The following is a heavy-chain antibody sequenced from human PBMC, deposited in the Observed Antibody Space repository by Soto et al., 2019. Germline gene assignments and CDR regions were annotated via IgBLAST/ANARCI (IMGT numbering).Heavy chain of an antibody. CDR2: ISNDGSHF. D-gene: IGHD3-10*01. CDR1: GLNLTTFG. Sequence: GGSLRLSCVGSGLNLTTFGMHWVRQAPGRGLEWMAVISNDGSHFYYADSVKGRFTISRDNSKNTLYLQMINLRPDDTGVYYCAKWVRDSGDYYYYGVDVWGQGTTVTVSS. V-gene: IGHV3-30*18. CDR3: AKWVRDSGDYYYYGVDV. J-gene: IGHJ6*01.